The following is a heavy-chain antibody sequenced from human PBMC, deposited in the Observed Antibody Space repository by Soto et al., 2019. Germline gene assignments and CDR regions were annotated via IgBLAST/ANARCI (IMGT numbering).Heavy chain of an antibody. CDR3: TRDGGEYFGMDV. CDR1: GFTFSRHS. Sequence: QVQLVESGGGVVQPGRSLRLSCAASGFTFSRHSMHWVRQAPGKGLEWVAVISHDVSSKYYADSVKGRFTISRDNSKSTLYLQMNSLRAEDTAVYYCTRDGGEYFGMDVWGQGTTVTVSS. D-gene: IGHD3-10*01. CDR2: ISHDVSSK. J-gene: IGHJ6*02. V-gene: IGHV3-30-3*01.